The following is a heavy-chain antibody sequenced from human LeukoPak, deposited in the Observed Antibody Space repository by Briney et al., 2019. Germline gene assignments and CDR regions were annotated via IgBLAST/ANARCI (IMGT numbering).Heavy chain of an antibody. CDR1: GFTFSSYG. CDR2: ISYDGGNK. Sequence: GGSLRLSCAASGFTFSSYGMHCVRQAPGKGLEWVAVISYDGGNKYYADSVKGRFTISRDNSKNTLYLQMNSLRAEDTAVYYCVRGWDYWGQGTLVTVSS. D-gene: IGHD5-24*01. CDR3: VRGWDY. V-gene: IGHV3-30*03. J-gene: IGHJ4*02.